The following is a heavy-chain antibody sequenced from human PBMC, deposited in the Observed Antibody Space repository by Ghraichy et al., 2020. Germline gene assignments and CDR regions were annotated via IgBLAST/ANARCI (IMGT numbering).Heavy chain of an antibody. V-gene: IGHV3-23*01. CDR2: IGIGGGNT. J-gene: IGHJ4*02. CDR1: ELTFSSYA. Sequence: GSLNISCAASELTFSSYAMSWVRQAPGKGLEWVSAIGIGGGNTYYADSVMGRFTISRDDSKNTLYLQMNSLRAEDTAVYYCAKGGLAVKGFDYWGQGTLVTVSS. CDR3: AKGGLAVKGFDY. D-gene: IGHD2-15*01.